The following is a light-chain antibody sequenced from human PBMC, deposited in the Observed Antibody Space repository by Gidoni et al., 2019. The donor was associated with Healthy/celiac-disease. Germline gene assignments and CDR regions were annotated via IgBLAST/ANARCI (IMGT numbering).Light chain of an antibody. CDR2: AAS. V-gene: IGKV1-39*01. CDR1: QSISSY. CDR3: QQSYSTPQMYT. J-gene: IGKJ2*01. Sequence: DIKMTQSPSSLSASVGDRVTITCRASQSISSYLNWYQQKPGKAPKLLIYAASSLQSGVPSRFSGSGSGTDFTLTISSLQPEDFATYYCQQSYSTPQMYTFGQGTKLETK.